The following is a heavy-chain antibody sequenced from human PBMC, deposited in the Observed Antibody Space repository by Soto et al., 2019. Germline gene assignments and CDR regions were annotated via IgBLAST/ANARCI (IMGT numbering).Heavy chain of an antibody. D-gene: IGHD3-3*01. CDR1: GGSISSYY. CDR3: ARGGPAFGVVTSVVY. J-gene: IGHJ4*02. CDR2: IYYSGST. V-gene: IGHV4-59*08. Sequence: PSETLSLTCTVSGGSISSYYWSWIRQPPGKGLEWIGYIYYSGSTNYNPSLKSRVTISVDTSKNQFSLKLSSVTAADTAVYYCARGGPAFGVVTSVVYWGQGTLVTVSS.